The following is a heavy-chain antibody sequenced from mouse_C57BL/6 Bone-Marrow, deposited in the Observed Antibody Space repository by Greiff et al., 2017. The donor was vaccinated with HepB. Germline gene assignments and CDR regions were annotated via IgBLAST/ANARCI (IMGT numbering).Heavy chain of an antibody. D-gene: IGHD1-1*01. CDR3: ARQGITTVVATDAMDY. J-gene: IGHJ4*01. V-gene: IGHV5-12*01. CDR1: GFTFSDYY. Sequence: EVMLVESGGGLVQPGGSLKLSCAASGFTFSDYYMYWVRQTPEKRLEWVAYISNGGGSTYYPDTVKGRFTISRDNAKNTLYLQMSRLKSEDTAMYYCARQGITTVVATDAMDYWGQGTSVTVSS. CDR2: ISNGGGST.